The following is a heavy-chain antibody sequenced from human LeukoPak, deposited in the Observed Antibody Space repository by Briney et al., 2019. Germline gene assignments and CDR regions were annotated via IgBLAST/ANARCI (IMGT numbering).Heavy chain of an antibody. CDR2: IYYSGST. Sequence: SETLSLTCTVSGGSISSHYRSWIRQPPGKGLEWIGYIYYSGSTNYNPSLKSRVTISVDTSKNQFSLKLSSVTAADTAVYYCARDSMATIFDYWGQGTLVTVSS. CDR3: ARDSMATIFDY. V-gene: IGHV4-59*11. J-gene: IGHJ4*02. D-gene: IGHD5-24*01. CDR1: GGSISSHY.